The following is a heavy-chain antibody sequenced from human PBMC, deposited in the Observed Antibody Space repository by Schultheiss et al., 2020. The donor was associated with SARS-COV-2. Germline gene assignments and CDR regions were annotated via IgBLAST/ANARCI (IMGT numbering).Heavy chain of an antibody. Sequence: SGPTLVKPTQTLTLTCTFSGFSLSTSGMCVSWIRQPPGKALEWLARIDWDDDKYYSTSLKTRLTISKDTSKNQVVLTMTNMDPVDTATYYCARIQDLRTIFGVVKLLGAFDIWGQGTMVTVSS. CDR3: ARIQDLRTIFGVVKLLGAFDI. CDR2: IDWDDDK. CDR1: GFSLSTSGMC. J-gene: IGHJ3*02. D-gene: IGHD3-3*01. V-gene: IGHV2-70*11.